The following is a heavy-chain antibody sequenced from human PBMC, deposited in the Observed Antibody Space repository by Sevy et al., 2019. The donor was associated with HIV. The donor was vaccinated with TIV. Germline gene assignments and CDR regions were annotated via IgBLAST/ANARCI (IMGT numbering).Heavy chain of an antibody. CDR3: ARVGDDSGSYSLDH. Sequence: SETLSLTCAVSGASISSNAYSWTWIRQPPGKGLEWIGYINHSGSTYYNESLKGRVTMSVDRSRNQFSLNLSSVTAADTAVYYCARVGDDSGSYSLDHLGQGTVVTVSS. CDR1: GASISSNAYS. CDR2: INHSGST. J-gene: IGHJ4*02. D-gene: IGHD3-10*01. V-gene: IGHV4-30-2*01.